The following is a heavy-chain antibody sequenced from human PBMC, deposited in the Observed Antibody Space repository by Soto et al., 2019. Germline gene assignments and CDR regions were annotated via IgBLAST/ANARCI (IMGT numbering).Heavy chain of an antibody. Sequence: GASVKVSCKASGGTFSSYAISWVRQAPGQGLEWMGGIIPIFGTANYAQKFQGRVTITADESTSTAYMELSSLRSEDTAVYYCARDSRFWSGSLHGMDVWGQGTTVTVSS. V-gene: IGHV1-69*13. CDR1: GGTFSSYA. CDR3: ARDSRFWSGSLHGMDV. CDR2: IIPIFGTA. J-gene: IGHJ6*02. D-gene: IGHD3-3*01.